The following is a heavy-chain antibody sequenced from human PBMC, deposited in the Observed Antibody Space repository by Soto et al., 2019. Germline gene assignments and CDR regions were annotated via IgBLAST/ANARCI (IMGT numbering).Heavy chain of an antibody. CDR3: AKAERFGELLSPFDY. J-gene: IGHJ4*02. Sequence: PGGSLRLSCAASGFTFSSYGMHWVRQAPGKGLEWVAVISYDGSNKYYADSVKGRFTISRDNSKNTLYLQMNSLRAEDTAVYYCAKAERFGELLSPFDYWGQGTLVTVSS. V-gene: IGHV3-30*18. D-gene: IGHD3-10*01. CDR1: GFTFSSYG. CDR2: ISYDGSNK.